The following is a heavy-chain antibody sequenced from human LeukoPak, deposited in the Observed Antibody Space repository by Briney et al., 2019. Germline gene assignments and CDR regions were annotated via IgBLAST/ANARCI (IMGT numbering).Heavy chain of an antibody. Sequence: GASVKVSCKASGYTFTDYYMDWVRQAPGQGLEWMGRINPNSGGTDYAQKFQGRVTMTRDTSIGTAYMELSRLGSDDTAVYYCATLGGANSVDYWGQGTLVTVSS. J-gene: IGHJ4*02. D-gene: IGHD1-1*01. CDR2: INPNSGGT. V-gene: IGHV1-2*06. CDR1: GYTFTDYY. CDR3: ATLGGANSVDY.